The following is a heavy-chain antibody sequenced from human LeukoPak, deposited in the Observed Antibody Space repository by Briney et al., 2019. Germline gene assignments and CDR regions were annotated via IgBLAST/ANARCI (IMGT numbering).Heavy chain of an antibody. J-gene: IGHJ6*02. CDR3: ARGNTMVRGVISGMDV. Sequence: GGSLRLSCAVSGFTVSSNYMSWVRQAPGKGLEWVSVIYSGGSTYYADSVKGRFTISRHNSKNTLYLQMNSLRAEDTAVYYCARGNTMVRGVISGMDVWGQGTTVTVSS. D-gene: IGHD3-10*01. CDR2: IYSGGST. CDR1: GFTVSSNY. V-gene: IGHV3-53*04.